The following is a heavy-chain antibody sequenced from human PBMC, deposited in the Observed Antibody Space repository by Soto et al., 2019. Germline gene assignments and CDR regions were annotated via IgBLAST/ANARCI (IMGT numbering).Heavy chain of an antibody. Sequence: SETLSLTCAVSGGSISSSNWWSWVRQPPGKGLEWIGEIYHSGSTNYNPSLKSRVTISVDKSKNQFSLKLSSVTAADTAVYYCARVGATTTGVVFDYWGQGTLVTVSS. CDR2: IYHSGST. J-gene: IGHJ4*02. CDR3: ARVGATTTGVVFDY. CDR1: GGSISSSNW. D-gene: IGHD1-26*01. V-gene: IGHV4-4*02.